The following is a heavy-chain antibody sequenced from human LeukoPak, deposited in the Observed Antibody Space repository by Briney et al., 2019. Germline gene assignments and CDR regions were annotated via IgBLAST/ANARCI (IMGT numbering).Heavy chain of an antibody. J-gene: IGHJ3*02. V-gene: IGHV3-53*01. Sequence: PGRSLRPSCAASGFTFSSYGIHWVRQAPGKGLEWVSVIYSGGSTYYADSVKGRFTISRDNSKNTLYLQMNSLRAEDTAVYYCARGWGIPDAFDIWGQGTMVTVSS. D-gene: IGHD3-16*01. CDR2: IYSGGST. CDR3: ARGWGIPDAFDI. CDR1: GFTFSSYG.